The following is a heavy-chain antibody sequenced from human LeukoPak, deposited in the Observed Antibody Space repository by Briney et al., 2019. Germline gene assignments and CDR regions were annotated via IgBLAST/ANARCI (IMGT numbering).Heavy chain of an antibody. Sequence: SENVSLTCAVYGGSFSGYYWSWIRQPPGKGLEWIGVIIHSGRTNYNQSLKSRVTISVDTSKTQFSLKLRSVTAAYTAVYYCARDGFPLITMVRGVRSNWFDPWGQGTLVTVSS. D-gene: IGHD3-10*01. CDR1: GGSFSGYY. CDR2: IIHSGRT. CDR3: ARDGFPLITMVRGVRSNWFDP. J-gene: IGHJ5*02. V-gene: IGHV4-34*12.